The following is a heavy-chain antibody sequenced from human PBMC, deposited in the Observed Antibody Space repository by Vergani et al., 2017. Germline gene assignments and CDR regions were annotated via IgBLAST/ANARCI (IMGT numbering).Heavy chain of an antibody. V-gene: IGHV4-39*01. J-gene: IGHJ6*03. CDR1: GASIRSSNYY. CDR2: IYYSGST. CDR3: ARRTKVAGTYYYYMDV. Sequence: QLQLQESGPGLVKPSATLSLTCSVSGASIRSSNYYWGWIRQPPGKGLEWIASIYYSGSTYYNPSLKSRVTISVDTSKNQFSLKLSSVTAADTAVYFCARRTKVAGTYYYYMDVWGKGP. D-gene: IGHD6-19*01.